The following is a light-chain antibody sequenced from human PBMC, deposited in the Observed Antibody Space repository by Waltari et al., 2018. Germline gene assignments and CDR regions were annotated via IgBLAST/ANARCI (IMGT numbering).Light chain of an antibody. Sequence: YNHVSWYQQHPGKAPKLMIYDVSSRPSGVSNRFFGSKSGTTASLTVSGLQAEDEAVYFCSSYSTSITPYVFGAGTKVTVL. CDR1: YNH. J-gene: IGLJ1*01. CDR2: DVS. V-gene: IGLV2-14*03. CDR3: SSYSTSITPYV.